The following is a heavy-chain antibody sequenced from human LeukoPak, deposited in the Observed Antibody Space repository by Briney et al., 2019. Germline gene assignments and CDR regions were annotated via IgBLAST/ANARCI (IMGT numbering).Heavy chain of an antibody. CDR3: ARGNYHAMDV. V-gene: IGHV3-74*01. CDR2: IKGDGSST. J-gene: IGHJ6*02. CDR1: GFTFSNYW. Sequence: GGSLRLSCAASGFTFSNYWMHWVRHTPGEGLVCVSLIKGDGSSTTYADSVKGRFTISRDNAKNTVYLQMNSLRAEDTAVYYCARGNYHAMDVWGQGTTVTVSS.